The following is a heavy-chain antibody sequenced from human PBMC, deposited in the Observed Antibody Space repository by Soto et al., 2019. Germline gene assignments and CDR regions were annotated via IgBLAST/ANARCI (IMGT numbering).Heavy chain of an antibody. Sequence: SETLSLTCTVSGGSMSSSSTYYWSWIRQPPGKGLEWIGYIYYSGSTYYNPSLKSRVTISVDTSKNQFSLKLSSVTAADTAVYYCARDHYVYDILTGYGYYYGMDVWGQGTTVTVSS. D-gene: IGHD3-9*01. CDR2: IYYSGST. CDR1: GGSMSSSSTYY. CDR3: ARDHYVYDILTGYGYYYGMDV. V-gene: IGHV4-30-4*01. J-gene: IGHJ6*02.